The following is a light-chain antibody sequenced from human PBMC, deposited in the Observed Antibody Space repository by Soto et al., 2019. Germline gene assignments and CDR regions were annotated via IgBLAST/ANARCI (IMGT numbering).Light chain of an antibody. J-gene: IGLJ3*02. Sequence: QSVLTQPPSASGTPGQRVTISCSGSSSNIGSNYVYWYQQLPGTAPKLLIYSNNQRPSGVPDRFSGSKSGTSASLAISGLRAEDEAYYYCAAWDDSLSGRVFGGGTKLTVL. CDR1: SSNIGSNY. CDR2: SNN. CDR3: AAWDDSLSGRV. V-gene: IGLV1-47*02.